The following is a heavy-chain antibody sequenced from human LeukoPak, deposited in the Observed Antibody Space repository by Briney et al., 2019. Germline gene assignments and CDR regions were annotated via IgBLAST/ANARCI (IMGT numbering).Heavy chain of an antibody. V-gene: IGHV3-48*01. CDR3: ARSHMFRYCSGGSCYGAPDRSDY. Sequence: GGSLRLSCAASGFTFSSYSMNWVRQAPGKGLEWVSYISSSSSTIYYADSVKGRFTISRDNAKNSLYLQMNSLRAEDTAVYYCARSHMFRYCSGGSCYGAPDRSDYWGQGTLVTVSS. CDR2: ISSSSSTI. CDR1: GFTFSSYS. J-gene: IGHJ4*02. D-gene: IGHD2-15*01.